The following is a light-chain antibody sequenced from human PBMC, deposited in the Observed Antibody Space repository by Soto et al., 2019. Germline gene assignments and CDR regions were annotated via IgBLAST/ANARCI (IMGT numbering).Light chain of an antibody. CDR3: QQYNNWPHT. CDR1: QTISNN. CDR2: GIS. Sequence: EVVMTQSPTTLSVSPGERVTLSCRASQTISNNLAWYRKKPGQAPSLLIYGISTRAPGLPARFSGSGSGTEFTLTISSLQSDDFALYYCQQYNNWPHTFGQGTKLEIK. V-gene: IGKV3-15*01. J-gene: IGKJ2*01.